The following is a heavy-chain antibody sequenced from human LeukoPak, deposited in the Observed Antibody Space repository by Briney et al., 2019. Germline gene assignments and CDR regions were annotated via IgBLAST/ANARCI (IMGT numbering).Heavy chain of an antibody. CDR1: GFTFSSYG. CDR3: AKAPGYYDSSGYPDAFDI. CDR2: ISGSGGST. D-gene: IGHD3-22*01. J-gene: IGHJ3*02. V-gene: IGHV3-23*01. Sequence: PGGTLRLSCAASGFTFSSYGMSWVRQAPGKGLEWVSAISGSGGSTYYADSVKGRFTISRDNSKNTLYLQMNSLRAEDTAVYYCAKAPGYYDSSGYPDAFDIWGQGTMVTVSS.